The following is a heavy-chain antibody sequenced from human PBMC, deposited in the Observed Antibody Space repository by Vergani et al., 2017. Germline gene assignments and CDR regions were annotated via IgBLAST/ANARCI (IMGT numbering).Heavy chain of an antibody. CDR1: GFTLSNYD. CDR2: IQFDGSNQ. V-gene: IGHV3-30*02. D-gene: IGHD3-16*01. Sequence: QVQLVESGGGVVQRGGSLRLSCATSGFTLSNYDMQWIRQGPGKGLEFVAFIQFDGSNQYYADSVKGRFTLSRDFSKNTLYLQMNSLRTDYPATYYCAKHFRGWGIDYWGQGTQVIVSS. J-gene: IGHJ4*02. CDR3: AKHFRGWGIDY.